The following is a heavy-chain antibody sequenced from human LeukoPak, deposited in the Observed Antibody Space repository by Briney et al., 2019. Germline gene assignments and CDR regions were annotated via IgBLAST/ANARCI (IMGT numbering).Heavy chain of an antibody. Sequence: ASVKVSCKASGHTFTNYGISWVRQAPGQGLEWMGWISAYNGYTDYAQKLQFRVTMTTDTSTSTAYMELRSLRSDDTAVYYCASSKEMATISPYDYWGQGTLVTVSS. J-gene: IGHJ4*02. CDR1: GHTFTNYG. CDR2: ISAYNGYT. CDR3: ASSKEMATISPYDY. D-gene: IGHD5-24*01. V-gene: IGHV1-18*01.